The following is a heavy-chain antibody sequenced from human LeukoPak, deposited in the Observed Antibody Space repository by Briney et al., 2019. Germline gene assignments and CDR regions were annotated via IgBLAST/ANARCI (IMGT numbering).Heavy chain of an antibody. CDR1: GGSVSSGSYY. V-gene: IGHV4-61*01. D-gene: IGHD3-22*01. Sequence: SETLSLTCTVSGGSVSSGSYYWSWIRQPPGKGLEWIGYIYYSGSTNYNPSLKSRVTISVDTSKNQFSLKLSSVTAADTAVYYCARDYDTSGSYFDFFDYWGQGTLVTVSS. CDR3: ARDYDTSGSYFDFFDY. CDR2: IYYSGST. J-gene: IGHJ4*02.